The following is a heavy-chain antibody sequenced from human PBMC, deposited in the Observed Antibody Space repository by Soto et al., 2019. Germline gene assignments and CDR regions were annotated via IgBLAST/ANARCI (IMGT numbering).Heavy chain of an antibody. CDR1: GFSFSVYG. CDR2: IWYDGLSK. CDR3: AKATSGYGPFDH. V-gene: IGHV3-33*06. Sequence: QVQLVESGGGVVQPGRSLRLSCVASGFSFSVYGMHWVRQAPGKGLEWVAVIWYDGLSKYYADSVKGRFTISRDSSKNTLHLQMDSLRVDDTAVYYCAKATSGYGPFDHWGQGTLVTVSS. J-gene: IGHJ4*02. D-gene: IGHD5-12*01.